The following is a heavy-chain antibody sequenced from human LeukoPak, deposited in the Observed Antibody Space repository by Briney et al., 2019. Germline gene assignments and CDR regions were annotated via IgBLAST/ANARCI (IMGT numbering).Heavy chain of an antibody. D-gene: IGHD4-17*01. CDR2: IWYDGSNK. V-gene: IGHV3-33*01. Sequence: GGSLRLSCAASGFTFNSYGIHWVRQAPGKGLEWVAFIWYDGSNKYYADSVKGRFTISRDNSKNPLYLQMNSLRAEDTAVYYCARARTTRGFDYWGQGTLVTVSS. CDR1: GFTFNSYG. CDR3: ARARTTRGFDY. J-gene: IGHJ4*02.